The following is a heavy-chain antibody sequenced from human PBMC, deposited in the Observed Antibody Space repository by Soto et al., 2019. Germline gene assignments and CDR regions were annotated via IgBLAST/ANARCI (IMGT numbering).Heavy chain of an antibody. CDR2: IYYSGST. CDR3: ARTGTGDAFDI. CDR1: GGSISSYY. Sequence: SETLSLTCTVSGGSISSYYWSWIRQPPGKGLEWIGYIYYSGSTNYNPSPKSRVTISVDTSKNQFSLKLSSVTAADTAVYYCARTGTGDAFDIWGQGTMVTVS. J-gene: IGHJ3*02. D-gene: IGHD1-1*01. V-gene: IGHV4-59*08.